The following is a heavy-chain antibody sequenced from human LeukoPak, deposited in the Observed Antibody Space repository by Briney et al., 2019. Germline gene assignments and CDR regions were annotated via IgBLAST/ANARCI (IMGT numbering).Heavy chain of an antibody. J-gene: IGHJ6*03. CDR2: INPNSGGT. CDR3: ARHHYDSGSLQVDYYYYMDV. D-gene: IGHD3-10*01. V-gene: IGHV1-2*02. CDR1: GYTFTGYY. Sequence: GASVKVSCKASGYTFTGYYMHWVRQAPGQGLEWMGWINPNSGGTNYAQKFQGRVTMTRDTSISTAYMELSRLRSEDTAVYYCARHHYDSGSLQVDYYYYMDVWGKGTTVTVSS.